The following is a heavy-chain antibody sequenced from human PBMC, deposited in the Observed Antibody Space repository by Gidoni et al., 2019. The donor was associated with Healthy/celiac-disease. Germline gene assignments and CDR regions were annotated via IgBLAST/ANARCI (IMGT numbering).Heavy chain of an antibody. CDR3: ARQGDVSSSSGLSYYYYYGMDV. J-gene: IGHJ6*02. CDR1: GATFSSHG. D-gene: IGHD6-6*01. V-gene: IGHV1-18*04. Sequence: QVQLGQSGAEGKNPGASGRVASKADGATFSSHGPRWVRQAPGHGLEWMGWLSAYNGNTNYAQKLQGRVTMTTDTSTSTAYMELRSLRSDDTAVYYCARQGDVSSSSGLSYYYYYGMDVWGQGTTVTVSS. CDR2: LSAYNGNT.